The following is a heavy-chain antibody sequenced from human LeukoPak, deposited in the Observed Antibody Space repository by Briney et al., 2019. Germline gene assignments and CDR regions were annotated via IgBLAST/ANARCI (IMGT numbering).Heavy chain of an antibody. V-gene: IGHV4-59*01. D-gene: IGHD2-15*01. Sequence: SETLCLTCTVSGGSISSYYWSWIRQPPGKGLEWIGYIYYSGSTNYNPSLKSRVTISVDTSKNQFSLKLSSVTAAVTAVYYCARVRRNLGSYYMDVWGKGTTVTVSS. CDR3: ARVRRNLGSYYMDV. CDR2: IYYSGST. J-gene: IGHJ6*03. CDR1: GGSISSYY.